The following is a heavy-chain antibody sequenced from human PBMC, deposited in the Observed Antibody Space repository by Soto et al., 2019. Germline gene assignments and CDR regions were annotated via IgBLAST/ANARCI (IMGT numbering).Heavy chain of an antibody. CDR1: GFTFSSYD. Sequence: VGSLRLSCVASGFTFSSYDMHWVRQATGKGLEWASGIGPAGAPYYPGSVKGRFTISRENAKNSLYLQMNSLRAGDKAVYYCARGGGYCTSTSCYYYGMDVWGQGTTVTVSS. CDR2: IGPAGAP. J-gene: IGHJ6*02. D-gene: IGHD2-2*01. CDR3: ARGGGYCTSTSCYYYGMDV. V-gene: IGHV3-13*05.